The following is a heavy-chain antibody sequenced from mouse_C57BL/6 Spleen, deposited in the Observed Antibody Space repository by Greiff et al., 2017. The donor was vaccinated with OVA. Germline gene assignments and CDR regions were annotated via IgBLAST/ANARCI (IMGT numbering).Heavy chain of an antibody. CDR3: AGRLGEDY. J-gene: IGHJ2*01. CDR2: ISYDGSN. D-gene: IGHD4-1*01. CDR1: GYSITSGYY. V-gene: IGHV3-6*01. Sequence: EVKLVESGPGLVKPSQSLSLTCSVTGYSITSGYYWNWIRQFPGNKLEWMGYISYDGSNNYNPSLKNRISITRDTSKNQFFLKLNSVTTEDTATYYCAGRLGEDYWGQGTTLTVSS.